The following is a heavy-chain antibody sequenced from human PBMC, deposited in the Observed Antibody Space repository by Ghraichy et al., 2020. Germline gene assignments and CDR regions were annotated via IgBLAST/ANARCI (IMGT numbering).Heavy chain of an antibody. Sequence: ASVKVSRKTSGYTFSDYYIHWVRQAPGQGLEWMGWINPKSGGTAYGQKFQGRVTTTRDRSITTVYMELTSLRSDDTAVYYCAREGKHDYDTSAHGAFDVWGQGTMVTVSS. CDR2: INPKSGGT. D-gene: IGHD3-22*01. V-gene: IGHV1-2*02. J-gene: IGHJ3*01. CDR3: AREGKHDYDTSAHGAFDV. CDR1: GYTFSDYY.